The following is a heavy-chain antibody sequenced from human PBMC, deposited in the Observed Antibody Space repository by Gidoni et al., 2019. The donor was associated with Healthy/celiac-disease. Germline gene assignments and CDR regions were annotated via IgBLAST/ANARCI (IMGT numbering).Heavy chain of an antibody. CDR2: INHNGST. CDR1: GGSFSGYY. CDR3: ARGRSTLDY. D-gene: IGHD2-2*01. V-gene: IGHV4-34*01. Sequence: QVQLQKWGEGQLQPSEPFSQTYTVYGGSFSGYYGRCSRQLPGTGLEWTGEINHNGSTNYNPSLKSRVTISVDTSKNQFSLKLSSVAAADTAVYCCARGRSTLDYWGQGTLVTVSS. J-gene: IGHJ4*02.